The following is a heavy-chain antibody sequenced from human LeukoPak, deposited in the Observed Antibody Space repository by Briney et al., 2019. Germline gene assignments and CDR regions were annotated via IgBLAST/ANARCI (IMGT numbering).Heavy chain of an antibody. CDR3: ARGFAGGDRDFDYGMDV. J-gene: IGHJ6*02. Sequence: GASVKVSCRASGGTLSSHAISWVRQAPGQGLEWMGGIIPIFGTANYAQKFQGRVTITADESTSTAYMELSSLRSEDTAVYYCARGFAGGDRDFDYGMDVWGQGTTVTVSS. D-gene: IGHD2-21*02. CDR2: IIPIFGTA. V-gene: IGHV1-69*13. CDR1: GGTLSSHA.